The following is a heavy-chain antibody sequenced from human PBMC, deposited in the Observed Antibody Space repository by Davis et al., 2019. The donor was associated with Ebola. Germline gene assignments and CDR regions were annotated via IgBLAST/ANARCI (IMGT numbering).Heavy chain of an antibody. Sequence: ASVKVSCKTSGGIFRSYGFSWVRQAPGQGLEWMGWINPNSGGTNYAQKFQGRVTMTRDTSISTAYMELSRLRSDDTAVYYCARTFTIFGVVLGYWGQGTLVTVSS. D-gene: IGHD3-3*01. J-gene: IGHJ4*02. CDR2: INPNSGGT. CDR3: ARTFTIFGVVLGY. CDR1: GGIFRSYG. V-gene: IGHV1-2*02.